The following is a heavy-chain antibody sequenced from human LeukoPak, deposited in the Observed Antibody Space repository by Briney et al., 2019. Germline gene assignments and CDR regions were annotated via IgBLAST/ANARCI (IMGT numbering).Heavy chain of an antibody. J-gene: IGHJ4*02. Sequence: GGSLRLSCAASGFTFSSYAMHWVRQAPGKGLEWVAVISYDGSNKYYADSVKGRFTISRDNSKNTLYLQMNSLRAEDTAVYYCARDKYSSGWYFGEDYWGQGTLVTVSS. CDR1: GFTFSSYA. CDR2: ISYDGSNK. D-gene: IGHD6-19*01. CDR3: ARDKYSSGWYFGEDY. V-gene: IGHV3-30*04.